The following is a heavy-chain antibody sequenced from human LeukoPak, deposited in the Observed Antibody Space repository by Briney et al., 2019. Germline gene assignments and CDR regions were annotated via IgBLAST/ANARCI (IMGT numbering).Heavy chain of an antibody. J-gene: IGHJ4*02. Sequence: GGSLRLSCAASGFTFSSYEMSWVRQAPGKGLEWVSAISGSGGSTYYADSVKGRFTISRDNSKNTLYLQMNSLRAEDTAVYYCAKDSRSSWYGYYFDYWGQGTLVTVSS. CDR1: GFTFSSYE. D-gene: IGHD6-13*01. CDR2: ISGSGGST. V-gene: IGHV3-23*01. CDR3: AKDSRSSWYGYYFDY.